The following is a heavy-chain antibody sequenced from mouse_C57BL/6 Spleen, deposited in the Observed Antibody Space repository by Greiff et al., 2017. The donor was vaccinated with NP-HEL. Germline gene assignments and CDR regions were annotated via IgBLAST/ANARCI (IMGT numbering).Heavy chain of an antibody. Sequence: QVQLKESGPGLVAPSQSLSITCTVSGFSLTSYGVHWVRQPPGKGLEWLVVIWSDGSTTYNSALKSRLSISKDNSKSQVFLKMNSLQTDDTAMYYCARHGNYGSRFWYFDVWGTGTTVTVSS. D-gene: IGHD1-1*01. V-gene: IGHV2-6-1*01. CDR3: ARHGNYGSRFWYFDV. CDR1: GFSLTSYG. CDR2: IWSDGST. J-gene: IGHJ1*03.